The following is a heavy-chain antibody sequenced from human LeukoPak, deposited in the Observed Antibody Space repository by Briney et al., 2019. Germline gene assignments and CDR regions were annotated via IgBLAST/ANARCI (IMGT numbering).Heavy chain of an antibody. CDR3: ARVGVYSGYDLAY. CDR2: IGSSGNYI. CDR1: GFTFSSYT. V-gene: IGHV3-21*01. D-gene: IGHD5-12*01. J-gene: IGHJ4*02. Sequence: GGSLRLSCAASGFTFSSYTMNWVRQAPGKGLEWVSSIGSSGNYIYYADSLKGRFTISRDNAKNSLYLQMNSLRAEDTAVYYCARVGVYSGYDLAYWGQGTLVTVSS.